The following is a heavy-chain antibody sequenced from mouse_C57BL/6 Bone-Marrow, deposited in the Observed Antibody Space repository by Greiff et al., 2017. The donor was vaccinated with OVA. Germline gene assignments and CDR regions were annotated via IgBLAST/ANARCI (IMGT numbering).Heavy chain of an antibody. CDR3: ARNYNGSSYDYAMDY. J-gene: IGHJ4*01. CDR1: GFTFSSYG. Sequence: EVQVVESGGDLVKPGGSLKLSCAASGFTFSSYGMSWVRQTPDKRLEWVATISSGGSYTYYPDSVTGRFTISRDNAKNTLYIQMSRLKAEDTAMYYCARNYNGSSYDYAMDYWGQGTSVTVSS. CDR2: ISSGGSYT. V-gene: IGHV5-6*01. D-gene: IGHD1-1*01.